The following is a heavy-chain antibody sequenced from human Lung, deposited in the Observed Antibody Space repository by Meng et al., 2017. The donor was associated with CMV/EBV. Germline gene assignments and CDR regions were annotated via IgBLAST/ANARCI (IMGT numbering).Heavy chain of an antibody. V-gene: IGHV3-30*02. Sequence: GGSXRLXXVASGFTFSRNAMHWVRQAPGKGLEWVAFIRYDGSNKYYADSVKGRFTISRDNSKNTVYVQMNSLRAEDTAVYYCAKDRIAVVPKGGLIRPRVDYYYGMDVWGQGTXVTVSS. D-gene: IGHD6-19*01. CDR1: GFTFSRNA. J-gene: IGHJ6*02. CDR2: IRYDGSNK. CDR3: AKDRIAVVPKGGLIRPRVDYYYGMDV.